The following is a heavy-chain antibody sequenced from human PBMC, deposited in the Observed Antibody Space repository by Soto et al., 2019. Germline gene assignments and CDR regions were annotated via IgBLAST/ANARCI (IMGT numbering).Heavy chain of an antibody. CDR3: ARKSEAYCGGDCYSYFYHGMDV. CDR1: GVTFHSFV. J-gene: IGHJ6*02. V-gene: IGHV3-48*02. Sequence: EVQLVESVGGLVQPGGSLRRSCAASGVTFHSFVMNWVRQAPGTRLEWVSYISSSSSTIYYADSVKGRFTISRDNAKNSRYLQMTSLRDEETAVYYCARKSEAYCGGDCYSYFYHGMDVWGQGTTVTVSS. CDR2: ISSSSSTI. D-gene: IGHD2-21*02.